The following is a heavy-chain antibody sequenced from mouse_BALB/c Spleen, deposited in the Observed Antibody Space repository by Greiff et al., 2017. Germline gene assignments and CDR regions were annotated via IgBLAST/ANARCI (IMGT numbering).Heavy chain of an antibody. CDR1: GFTFSSYG. D-gene: IGHD1-1*01. J-gene: IGHJ1*01. V-gene: IGHV5-6*03. CDR2: ISSGGSYT. CDR3: ARYYGSSYWYFDV. Sequence: VKLVESGGGLVKPGGSLKLSCAASGFTFSSYGMSWVRQTPDKRLEWVATISSGGSYTYYPDSVKGRFTISRDNAKNTLYLQMSSLKSEDTAMYYCARYYGSSYWYFDVWGAGTTVTVSS.